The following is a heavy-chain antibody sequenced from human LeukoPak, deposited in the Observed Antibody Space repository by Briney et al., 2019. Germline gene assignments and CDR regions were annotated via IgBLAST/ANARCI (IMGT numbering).Heavy chain of an antibody. V-gene: IGHV3-30*04. CDR2: VANDEKTI. D-gene: IGHD4-17*01. CDR3: TRDLGGYGDYGTNFDY. J-gene: IGHJ4*02. Sequence: GGSLRLSCVASGFTFTGHSMHWVRQAPGKGLEWVAVVANDEKTIFYADSLKGRFTISRDNSKNTLYLQMNSLRAEDTAVYYCTRDLGGYGDYGTNFDYWGQGTLVTVSS. CDR1: GFTFTGHS.